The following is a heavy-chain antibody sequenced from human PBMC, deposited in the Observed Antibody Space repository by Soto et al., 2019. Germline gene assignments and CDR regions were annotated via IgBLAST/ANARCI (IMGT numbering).Heavy chain of an antibody. J-gene: IGHJ4*02. D-gene: IGHD6-6*01. CDR1: GYTFTAYY. CDR3: ARDLGMGYSSSSQFDY. Sequence: QVQLAQSGAEVKKPRASVKVSCKASGYTFTAYYMHWLRQAPGQGLEWMGWINPNSGDTNYAQKCQGWVTMTRDTSINTAYMEVSRLTSGDTAVYYCARDLGMGYSSSSQFDYWGQGTLVTVSS. CDR2: INPNSGDT. V-gene: IGHV1-2*04.